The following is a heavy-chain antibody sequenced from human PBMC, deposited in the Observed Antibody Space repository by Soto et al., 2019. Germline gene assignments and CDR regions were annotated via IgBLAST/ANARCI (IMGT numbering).Heavy chain of an antibody. J-gene: IGHJ4*02. Sequence: QVQLVESGGGVVQPGRSLRLSCAASGFTFSSYALHWVRQAPGKGPEWVAVISYDGINKYYADSVKGRFTISRDNSKNTLYLQMNSLRAEDTAVYYCARDGAIRFDYWGQGTLVTVSS. D-gene: IGHD2-2*02. CDR3: ARDGAIRFDY. CDR1: GFTFSSYA. CDR2: ISYDGINK. V-gene: IGHV3-30-3*01.